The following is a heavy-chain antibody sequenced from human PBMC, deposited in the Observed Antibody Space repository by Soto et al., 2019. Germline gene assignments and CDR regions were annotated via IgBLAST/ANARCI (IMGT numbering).Heavy chain of an antibody. CDR1: GFTFSSYG. V-gene: IGHV3-33*01. J-gene: IGHJ4*02. D-gene: IGHD2-2*01. Sequence: QVQLVESGGGVVQPGRSLRLSCAASGFTFSSYGMHWVRQAPGKGLEWVAVIWYDGSNKYYADSVKGRFTISRDNSKNTLYLQMNSLRAEDTAVYYCARDPTLHIVVVPAAIASAYFDYWGQGTLVTVSS. CDR3: ARDPTLHIVVVPAAIASAYFDY. CDR2: IWYDGSNK.